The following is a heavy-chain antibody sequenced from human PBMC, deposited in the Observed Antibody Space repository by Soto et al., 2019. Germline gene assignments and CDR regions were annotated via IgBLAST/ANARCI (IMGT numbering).Heavy chain of an antibody. J-gene: IGHJ3*02. V-gene: IGHV4-39*01. Sequence: QLQLQESGPGLVKPSETLSLTCTVSGGSISSSSYYWGWIRQPPGKGLEWIGSIYYSGSTYYNPSLKSRVTLSVDTSKNQFSLKLSSVTAADTAVYYCARRYCSGGSCFYAFDIWGQGTMVTVSS. CDR2: IYYSGST. CDR3: ARRYCSGGSCFYAFDI. CDR1: GGSISSSSYY. D-gene: IGHD2-15*01.